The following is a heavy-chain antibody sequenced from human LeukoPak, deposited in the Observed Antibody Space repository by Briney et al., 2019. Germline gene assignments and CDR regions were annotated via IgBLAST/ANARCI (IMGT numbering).Heavy chain of an antibody. V-gene: IGHV3-30-3*01. Sequence: GGSLRLSCAASGFTFTSYSMSWVRQAPGKGLEWVAVISYDGSNKYYADSVKGRFTISRDNSKNTLYLQMNSLRAEDTAVYYCAREDFWSGYYHTQNAFDIWGQGTMVTVSS. D-gene: IGHD3-3*01. CDR1: GFTFTSYS. CDR3: AREDFWSGYYHTQNAFDI. J-gene: IGHJ3*02. CDR2: ISYDGSNK.